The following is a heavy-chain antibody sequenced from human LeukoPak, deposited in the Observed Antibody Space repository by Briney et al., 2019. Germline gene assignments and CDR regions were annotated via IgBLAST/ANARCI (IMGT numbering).Heavy chain of an antibody. Sequence: PSETLSLTCAVSGGSVSSGGYAWSWIRQPPGKGLEWIGYIYYSGSTNYNPSLKSRVTISVDTSKNQFSLKLSSVTAADTAVYYCARGLGYCSGGSCYDYYYYYMDVWGKGTTVTVSS. CDR2: IYYSGST. CDR1: GGSVSSGGYA. J-gene: IGHJ6*03. V-gene: IGHV4-61*08. D-gene: IGHD2-15*01. CDR3: ARGLGYCSGGSCYDYYYYYMDV.